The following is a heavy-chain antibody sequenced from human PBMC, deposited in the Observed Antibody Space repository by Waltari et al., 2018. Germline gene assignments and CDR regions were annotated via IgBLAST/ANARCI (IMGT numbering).Heavy chain of an antibody. CDR3: ARGRHYLDSRGHQAMGNAFDI. V-gene: IGHV1-69*05. CDR1: GVSFHNYA. CDR2: VIPFSQTT. J-gene: IGHJ3*02. Sequence: QVQLVQSGAAVKKPGSSVQVSCWASGVSFHNYAFNWLRQSPGQGLEGVGGVIPFSQTTKYAQNFQGRVRIATGESATSAYLERSSLRSEDTAVYYCARGRHYLDSRGHQAMGNAFDIWGQGTTVTVSS. D-gene: IGHD3-22*01.